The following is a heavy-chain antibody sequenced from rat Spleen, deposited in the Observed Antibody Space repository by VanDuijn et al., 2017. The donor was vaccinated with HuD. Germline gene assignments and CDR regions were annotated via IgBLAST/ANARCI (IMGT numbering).Heavy chain of an antibody. D-gene: IGHD3-2*01. CDR1: GFNFNDYW. V-gene: IGHV5-31*01. Sequence: EVQLVESGGGLVQPGRSLKLSCVASGFNFNDYWMTWIRQAPGKGLEWVASITNAAGKVYYPDSVKGRFTISRDNAKSTLYLQMDSLRSEATATYYCERLWDSWGQGVMVTVSS. J-gene: IGHJ2*01. CDR3: ERLWDS. CDR2: ITNAAGKV.